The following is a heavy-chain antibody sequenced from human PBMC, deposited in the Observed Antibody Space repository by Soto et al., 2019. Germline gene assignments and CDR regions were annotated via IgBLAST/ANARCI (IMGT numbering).Heavy chain of an antibody. CDR2: ISHSGKTI. CDR3: TRRDSGAFDV. Sequence: PGGSLRLSCVTSGFTFRDYYFSWIRQAPGKGLEWISYISHSGKTIYYADSVKGRLTISRDDAKNTLYLQMNSLRAEDTAMYYCTRRDSGAFDVWGHGTMVTVSS. V-gene: IGHV3-11*01. CDR1: GFTFRDYY. J-gene: IGHJ3*01.